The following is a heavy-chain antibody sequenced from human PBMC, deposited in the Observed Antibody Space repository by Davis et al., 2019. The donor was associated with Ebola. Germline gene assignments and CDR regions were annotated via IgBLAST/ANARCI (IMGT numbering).Heavy chain of an antibody. CDR1: GASFSGYY. V-gene: IGHV4-34*01. J-gene: IGHJ4*02. CDR3: ARGRVWYSSSWRFDY. CDR2: INHSGST. Sequence: SETLSLTCAVYGASFSGYYWSWIRQPPGKGLEWIGEINHSGSTNYNPSLKSRVTISVDTSKNQFSLNLSSVTAADTAVYYCARGRVWYSSSWRFDYWGQGTLVTVSS. D-gene: IGHD6-13*01.